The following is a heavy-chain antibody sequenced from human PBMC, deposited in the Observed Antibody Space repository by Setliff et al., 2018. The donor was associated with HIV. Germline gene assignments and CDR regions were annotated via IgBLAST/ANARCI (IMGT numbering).Heavy chain of an antibody. V-gene: IGHV4-31*03. CDR1: GGSISSPGYY. CDR2: FYYTGSD. D-gene: IGHD4-17*01. Sequence: SETLSLTCTVSGGSISSPGYYWSWIRQHPGKGLEWIGYFYYTGSDYYNPSLKSRVTISVDTSKNQFSLKLRSVTAADTAVYYCARGAGLYGDYHVYWGQGTLVTVS. J-gene: IGHJ4*02. CDR3: ARGAGLYGDYHVY.